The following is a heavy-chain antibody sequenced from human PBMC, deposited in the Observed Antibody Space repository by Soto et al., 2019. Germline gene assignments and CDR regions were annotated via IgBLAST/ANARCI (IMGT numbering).Heavy chain of an antibody. V-gene: IGHV1-18*01. J-gene: IGHJ3*02. CDR3: ARDSWEDSSSSFDI. D-gene: IGHD6-6*01. Sequence: ASVKVSCKAYGYTFTSYGISWVRQAPGQGLEWMGWISAYNGNTNYAQKLQGRVTMTTDTSTSTAYMELRSLRSDDTAVYYCARDSWEDSSSSFDIWGQGTMVTVSS. CDR2: ISAYNGNT. CDR1: GYTFTSYG.